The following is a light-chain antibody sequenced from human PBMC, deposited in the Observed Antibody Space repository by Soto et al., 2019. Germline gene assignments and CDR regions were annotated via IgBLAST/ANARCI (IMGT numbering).Light chain of an antibody. J-gene: IGLJ2*01. CDR3: SSYRDSSTLVV. CDR1: SSDVGGYNS. Sequence: QSVLTQPASVSGSPGQSITISCAGTSSDVGGYNSVSWYQQHPGKAPKLMIFDVNNRPSGVSNRFSGSKSDNTASLTISGLQSEDEADYYCSSYRDSSTLVVFGGGTQLTVL. CDR2: DVN. V-gene: IGLV2-14*01.